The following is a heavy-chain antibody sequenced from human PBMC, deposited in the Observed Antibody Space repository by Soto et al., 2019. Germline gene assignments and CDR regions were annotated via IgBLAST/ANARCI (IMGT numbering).Heavy chain of an antibody. Sequence: PSETLSLTCTVSGCSISSGGYYWSWIRQHPGKGLEWIGYIYYSGSTYYNPTLKSRITISVDTSKSQFSLKMSSVTGAGTGVYYCARGRSEEYDDFLSGYAPWYVQHWGQGTLVTVLL. CDR1: GCSISSGGYY. V-gene: IGHV4-31*03. D-gene: IGHD3-3*01. CDR2: IYYSGST. J-gene: IGHJ1*01. CDR3: ARGRSEEYDDFLSGYAPWYVQH.